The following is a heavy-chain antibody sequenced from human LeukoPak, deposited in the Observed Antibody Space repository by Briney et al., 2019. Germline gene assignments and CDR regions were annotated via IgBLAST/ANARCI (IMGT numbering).Heavy chain of an antibody. V-gene: IGHV3-48*01. J-gene: IGHJ5*02. CDR1: GFTFSSYS. CDR2: ISSSSTI. Sequence: PGGSLRLSCAASGFTFSSYSMNWVRQAPGKGLEWVSHISSSSTIYYADSVKGRFTISRDNAKNSLYLQMNSLRAEDTAVYYCARVGGENWFDPWGQGTLVTVSS. CDR3: ARVGGENWFDP. D-gene: IGHD3-16*01.